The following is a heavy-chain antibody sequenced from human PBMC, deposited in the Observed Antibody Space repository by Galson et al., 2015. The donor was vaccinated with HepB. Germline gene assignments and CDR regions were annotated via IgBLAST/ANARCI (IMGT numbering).Heavy chain of an antibody. J-gene: IGHJ4*02. V-gene: IGHV3-11*06. CDR2: ITTSSYR. D-gene: IGHD3-10*01. Sequence: SLRLSCAASGFNFRDFYINWIRQAPGKGLEWVSYITTSSYRNYADSVKGRFTISRDNAKNSLYLQMDSLRAEDTAVYCCARGQYKYGSGSYYADYWGQGTLVTVSS. CDR3: ARGQYKYGSGSYYADY. CDR1: GFNFRDFY.